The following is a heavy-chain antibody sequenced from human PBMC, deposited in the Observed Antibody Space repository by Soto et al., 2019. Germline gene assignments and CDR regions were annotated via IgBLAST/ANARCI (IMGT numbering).Heavy chain of an antibody. CDR2: INAGNGNT. CDR3: ARSIVVVTSFDY. CDR1: GYTFTSYA. J-gene: IGHJ4*02. V-gene: IGHV1-3*01. Sequence: AASVKVSCKASGYTFTSYAMHWVRQAPGQRLEWMGWINAGNGNTKYSQKFQGRVTITRDTSASTAYMKLSSLRSEDTAVYYCARSIVVVTSFDYGGKGPLVTVP. D-gene: IGHD3-22*01.